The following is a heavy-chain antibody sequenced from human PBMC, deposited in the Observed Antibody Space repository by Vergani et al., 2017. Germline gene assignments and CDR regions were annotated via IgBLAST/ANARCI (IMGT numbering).Heavy chain of an antibody. D-gene: IGHD3-22*01. CDR3: ASSSYYYDSSGRDAFDI. CDR1: GFTFSDYY. CDR2: ISSSGSTI. Sequence: QVQLVESGGGLVKPGGSLRLSCAASGFTFSDYYMSWIRQAPGKGLEWVSYISSSGSTIYYADSVKGRFTISRDNAKNSLYLQMNSLRAEDTAVYYCASSSYYYDSSGRDAFDIWGQGTMSPSLQ. V-gene: IGHV3-11*01. J-gene: IGHJ3*02.